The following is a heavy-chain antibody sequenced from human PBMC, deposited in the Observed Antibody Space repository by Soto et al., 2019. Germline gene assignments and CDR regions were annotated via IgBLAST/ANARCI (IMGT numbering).Heavy chain of an antibody. J-gene: IGHJ6*03. CDR2: ISGSGGST. Sequence: GGSLRLSCAASGFTFSSYAMSWVRQAPGKGLEWVSAISGSGGSTYYADSVKGRFTISRDNSKNTLYLQMNSLRAEDTVVYYCAKEGYCSGGSCHSYYYYMDVWGKGTLVTVSS. D-gene: IGHD2-15*01. V-gene: IGHV3-23*01. CDR1: GFTFSSYA. CDR3: AKEGYCSGGSCHSYYYYMDV.